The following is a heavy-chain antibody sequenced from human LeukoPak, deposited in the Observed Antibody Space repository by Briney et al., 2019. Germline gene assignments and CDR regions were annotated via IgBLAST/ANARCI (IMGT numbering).Heavy chain of an antibody. V-gene: IGHV3-7*01. CDR1: GFMFSNYW. CDR3: ARGTFF. J-gene: IGHJ4*02. Sequence: GGSLRLSCAASGFMFSNYWMNWVRQAPGKGREWVANINQDGSEKYYVDSVKGRFTISRDNAKNSLYLQMNSLRTEDTAVYYCARGTFFWGQGTLVTVSS. D-gene: IGHD2/OR15-2a*01. CDR2: INQDGSEK.